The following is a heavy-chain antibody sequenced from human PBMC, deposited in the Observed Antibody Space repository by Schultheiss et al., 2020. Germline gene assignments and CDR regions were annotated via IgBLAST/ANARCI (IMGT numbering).Heavy chain of an antibody. Sequence: GGSLRLSCADSGFTFSKYAMSWVRQTPGEGLEWVAVIWYDGSNKYYADSVKGRFTISRDNSKNTLYLQMNSLRAEDTAVYYCARDLGATPIWGQGTLVTVSS. V-gene: IGHV3-33*07. CDR1: GFTFSKYA. J-gene: IGHJ4*02. CDR3: ARDLGATPI. D-gene: IGHD1-26*01. CDR2: IWYDGSNK.